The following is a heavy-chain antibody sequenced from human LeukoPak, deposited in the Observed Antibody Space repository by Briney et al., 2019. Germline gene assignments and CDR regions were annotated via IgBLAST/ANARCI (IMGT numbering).Heavy chain of an antibody. D-gene: IGHD5-18*01. CDR2: ISYDGSNK. V-gene: IGHV3-30*03. CDR3: ARGHVDTAMATYFDY. J-gene: IGHJ4*02. CDR1: GFTFSSYG. Sequence: GSLRLSCAASGFTFSSYGMHWVRQAPGKGLEWVAVISYDGSNKYYSDSVKGRFTTSRDNSKNTLYLQMNSLRAEDTAVYYCARGHVDTAMATYFDYWGQGTLVTVSS.